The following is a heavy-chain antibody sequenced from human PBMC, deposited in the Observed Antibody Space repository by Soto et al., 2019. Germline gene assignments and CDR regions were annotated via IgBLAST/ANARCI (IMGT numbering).Heavy chain of an antibody. V-gene: IGHV4-39*01. CDR3: ARLRYSYGLGSLDY. J-gene: IGHJ4*02. Sequence: SETLSLTCTFSVGSISSSSYYWGWIRQPPGKGLEWIGSIYYSGSTYYNPSLKSRVTISVDTSKNQFSLKLSSVTAADTAVYYCARLRYSYGLGSLDYGGQGTLVTVS. CDR2: IYYSGST. D-gene: IGHD5-18*01. CDR1: VGSISSSSYY.